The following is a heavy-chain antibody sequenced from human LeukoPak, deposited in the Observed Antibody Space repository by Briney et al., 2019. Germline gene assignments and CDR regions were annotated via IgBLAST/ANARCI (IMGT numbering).Heavy chain of an antibody. V-gene: IGHV3-21*01. CDR3: ARDRSVDSGYVSGYWFDP. Sequence: GGSLRLSCAASGFTFSSYSMNWVRQAPGKGLEWVSSISSSSSYIYYADSVKGRFTISRDNAKNSLYLQMNSLRAEDTAVYYCARDRSVDSGYVSGYWFDPWGQGTLVTVSS. J-gene: IGHJ5*02. CDR1: GFTFSSYS. D-gene: IGHD5-12*01. CDR2: ISSSSSYI.